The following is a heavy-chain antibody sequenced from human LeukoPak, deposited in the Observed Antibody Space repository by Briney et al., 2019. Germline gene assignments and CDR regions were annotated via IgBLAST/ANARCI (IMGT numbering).Heavy chain of an antibody. CDR1: GYTFTSYG. CDR3: ARPRDSSGYYATGGDYYYYMDV. V-gene: IGHV1-18*01. CDR2: ISAYNGNT. Sequence: ASVKVSCKASGYTFTSYGISWVRQAPGQGLEWMGWISAYNGNTNYAQKLQGRVTMTTDTSTSTAYMELRSLRSDDTAVYYCARPRDSSGYYATGGDYYYYMDVWGKGTTVTVSS. J-gene: IGHJ6*03. D-gene: IGHD3-22*01.